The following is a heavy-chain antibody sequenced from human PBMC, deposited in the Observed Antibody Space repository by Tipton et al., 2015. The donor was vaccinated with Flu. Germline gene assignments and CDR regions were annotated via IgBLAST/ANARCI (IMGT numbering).Heavy chain of an antibody. CDR2: IRGSGGDT. CDR3: AKEGQYDFWSGYYRAFES. CDR1: GFTFSSDA. D-gene: IGHD3-3*01. J-gene: IGHJ4*02. V-gene: IGHV3-23*04. Sequence: VQLVQSGGGVVQPGRSLRLSCAASGFTFSSDAMSWVRQAPGKGLEWVSAIRGSGGDTYYADSVKGRFTISRDNSKNTLYLQMRSLRVEDTAVYYCAKEGQYDFWSGYYRAFESWGQGTLVTVSS.